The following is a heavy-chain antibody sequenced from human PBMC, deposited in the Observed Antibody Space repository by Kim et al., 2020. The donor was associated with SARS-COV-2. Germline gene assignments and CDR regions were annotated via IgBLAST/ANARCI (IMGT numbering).Heavy chain of an antibody. D-gene: IGHD5-12*01. V-gene: IGHV3-9*01. Sequence: GGSLRLSCAASGFTFDDYAMHWVRQAPGKGLEWVSGISWNSGSIGYADSVKGRFTISRDNAKNSLYLQMNSLRAEDTALYYCAKSGYDNWWRYGGYSGYDSTFDYWGQGTLVTVSS. CDR1: GFTFDDYA. CDR2: ISWNSGSI. J-gene: IGHJ4*02. CDR3: AKSGYDNWWRYGGYSGYDSTFDY.